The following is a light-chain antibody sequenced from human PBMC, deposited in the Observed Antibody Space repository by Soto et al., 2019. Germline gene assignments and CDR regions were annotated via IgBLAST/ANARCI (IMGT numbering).Light chain of an antibody. CDR1: QSVSRNY. CDR3: QQYFTSPIT. J-gene: IGKJ5*01. Sequence: EIVLTQSPGTLSLSPGERAPLSCRASQSVSRNYLAWFQKKPGQAPRLLIYDASTRATGIPDKFGGSGSGTDFTLTISRLEPEDFAVYFCQQYFTSPITFGQGTRLEIK. V-gene: IGKV3-20*01. CDR2: DAS.